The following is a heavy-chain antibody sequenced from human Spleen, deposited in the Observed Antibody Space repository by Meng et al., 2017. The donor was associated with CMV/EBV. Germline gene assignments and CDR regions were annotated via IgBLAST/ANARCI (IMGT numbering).Heavy chain of an antibody. CDR2: INPSGGNA. Sequence: CKASRNTFTSYYIHWVRQAPGQGLEWMGIINPSGGNAGYAQKFQGRVTMTRDTSTTTVYMELSSLGSDDTAVYYCARELRDTYNFDYWGQGTVVTVSS. CDR1: RNTFTSYY. CDR3: ARELRDTYNFDY. J-gene: IGHJ4*02. D-gene: IGHD3-3*01. V-gene: IGHV1-46*01.